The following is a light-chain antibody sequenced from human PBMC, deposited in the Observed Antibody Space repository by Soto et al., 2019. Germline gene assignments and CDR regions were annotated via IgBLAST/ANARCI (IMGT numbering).Light chain of an antibody. Sequence: EIVLTQSPGTLSLSPGERVTLSCRASQSIRSSYLAWYQQKPGQAPRLLIYGASSRATGIPDRFSGSGSGTDFTLTINRLEPEDCAVYYCQQYAGSPPFPFGPGTKVDIK. CDR3: QQYAGSPPFP. V-gene: IGKV3-20*01. CDR2: GAS. J-gene: IGKJ3*01. CDR1: QSIRSSY.